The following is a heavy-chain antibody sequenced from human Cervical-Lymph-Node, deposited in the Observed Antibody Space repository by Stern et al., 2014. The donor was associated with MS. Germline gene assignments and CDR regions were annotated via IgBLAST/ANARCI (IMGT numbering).Heavy chain of an antibody. Sequence: EEQLVESEGGLIQPGGSLRLSCAAPGFTVSNNYMSWVRPAPGKGLEWVSLIYTDDSTYYAGSGKGRFTSSRDISKNKLFLQRNSLRAEDTAVYYCARAIFGVNTAAMAPDAFDTWGQGTMVTVSS. D-gene: IGHD3-3*01. J-gene: IGHJ3*02. CDR2: IYTDDST. CDR3: ARAIFGVNTAAMAPDAFDT. CDR1: GFTVSNNY. V-gene: IGHV3-53*01.